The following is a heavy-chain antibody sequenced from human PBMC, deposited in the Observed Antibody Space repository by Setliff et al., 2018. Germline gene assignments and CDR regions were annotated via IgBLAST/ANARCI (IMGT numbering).Heavy chain of an antibody. D-gene: IGHD3-3*01. CDR1: GFTFSSYS. CDR2: IKQDGSEK. CDR3: ARDQGIGLSGSYSFFDY. V-gene: IGHV3-7*01. J-gene: IGHJ4*02. Sequence: GGSLRLSCAASGFTFSSYSMNWVRQAPGKGLEWVANIKQDGSEKYYVDSVKGRFTISRDNAKNSLYLQMNSLRAEDTAVYYCARDQGIGLSGSYSFFDYWGQGTLVTVSS.